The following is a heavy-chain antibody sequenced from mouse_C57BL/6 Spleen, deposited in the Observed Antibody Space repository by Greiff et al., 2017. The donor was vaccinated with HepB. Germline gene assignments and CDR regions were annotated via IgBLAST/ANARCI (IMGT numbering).Heavy chain of an antibody. CDR2: IYPANGNT. CDR3: ARQRRSWFAY. V-gene: IGHV1-66*01. CDR1: GYTFTSYD. J-gene: IGHJ3*01. Sequence: QVQLQQSGPELVKPGASVKLSCKASGYTFTSYDINWVKQRPGQGLEWIGWIYPANGNTKYAPKFQGKATITADTSSNTAYLQLSSLTSEDTAIYYCARQRRSWFAYWGQGTLVTVSA.